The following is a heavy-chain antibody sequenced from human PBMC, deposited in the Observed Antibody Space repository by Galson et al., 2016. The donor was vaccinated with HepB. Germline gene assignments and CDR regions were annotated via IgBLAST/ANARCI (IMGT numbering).Heavy chain of an antibody. CDR2: IYWDDDK. CDR1: GFSLSTSRVG. Sequence: PALVKPTQTLTLTCTFSGFSLSTSRVGVGWIRQPPGKALEWLALIYWDDDKRYSPSLTSRLTITKDTSKNQVVLTMTNMDPVDTATYFCARRRYGSGSYGNWFDPWGQGTLVTVSS. CDR3: ARRRYGSGSYGNWFDP. D-gene: IGHD3-10*01. V-gene: IGHV2-5*02. J-gene: IGHJ5*02.